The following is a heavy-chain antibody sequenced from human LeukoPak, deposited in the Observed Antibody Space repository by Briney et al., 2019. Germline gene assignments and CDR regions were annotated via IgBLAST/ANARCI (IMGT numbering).Heavy chain of an antibody. CDR3: AKFRGPEWELPPQV. CDR2: ISYDGSNK. D-gene: IGHD1-26*01. Sequence: GGSLRLSCAASGFTFSTYGMHWVRQAPGKGLEWVTFISYDGSNKYSADSLKGRLTISRDNSKNTLYLQMNSLRAEDTAVYYCAKFRGPEWELPPQVWGQGTLVTVSS. J-gene: IGHJ4*02. V-gene: IGHV3-30*18. CDR1: GFTFSTYG.